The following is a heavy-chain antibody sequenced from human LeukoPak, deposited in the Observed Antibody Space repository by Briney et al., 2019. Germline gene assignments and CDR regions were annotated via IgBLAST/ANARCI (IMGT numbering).Heavy chain of an antibody. CDR3: AGVGCSGGSCYQHFYYYYYGMDV. V-gene: IGHV4-4*07. CDR2: IYTSGST. Sequence: SETLSLTCTVSGGSISSYYWSWIRQPAGKGLEWIGRIYTSGSTNYNPSLKSRVTMSVDTSKNQFSLKLSSVTAADTAVYYCAGVGCSGGSCYQHFYYYYYGMDVWGQGTTVTVSS. CDR1: GGSISSYY. D-gene: IGHD2-15*01. J-gene: IGHJ6*02.